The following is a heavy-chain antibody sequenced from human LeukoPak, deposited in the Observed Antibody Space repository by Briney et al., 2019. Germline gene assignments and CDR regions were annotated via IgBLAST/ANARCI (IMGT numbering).Heavy chain of an antibody. Sequence: KSSETLSLTCAVYVGSFSGYYWSWIRQPPGKGLEWIGEVNHSGSTNYNPSLKSRVTISVDTSKNQFSLKLSSVTAADTAVYYCAIAPQNVLTAYYYMDVCGKGTTVTVS. CDR3: AIAPQNVLTAYYYMDV. V-gene: IGHV4-34*01. J-gene: IGHJ6*03. D-gene: IGHD1-1*01. CDR1: VGSFSGYY. CDR2: VNHSGST.